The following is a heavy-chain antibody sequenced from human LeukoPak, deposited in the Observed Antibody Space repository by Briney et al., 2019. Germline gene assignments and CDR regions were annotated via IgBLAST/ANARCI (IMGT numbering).Heavy chain of an antibody. J-gene: IGHJ4*02. CDR1: GGSISGFY. CDR2: VHYTGSF. Sequence: SETLSLTCNVSGGSISGFYWSWIRQPPGKRLEWIGYVHYTGSFNYNPSLESRVTISVDTSKTQVSLKLSSVTAADTAVYYCARWGGYCSSTSCPQWLVRGGYFDYWGQGTLVTVSS. D-gene: IGHD2-2*03. V-gene: IGHV4-59*08. CDR3: ARWGGYCSSTSCPQWLVRGGYFDY.